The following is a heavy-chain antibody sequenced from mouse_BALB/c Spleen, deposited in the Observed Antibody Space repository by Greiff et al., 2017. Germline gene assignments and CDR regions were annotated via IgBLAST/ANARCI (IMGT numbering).Heavy chain of an antibody. Sequence: EVHLVESGGGLVKPGGSLKLSCAASGFTFSSYAMSWVRQTPEKRLEWVASISSGGSTYYPDSVKGRFTISRDNARNILYLQMSSLRSEDTAMYYCAITTVVDDAMDYWGQGTSVTVSS. J-gene: IGHJ4*01. D-gene: IGHD1-1*01. CDR3: AITTVVDDAMDY. V-gene: IGHV5-6-5*01. CDR1: GFTFSSYA. CDR2: ISSGGST.